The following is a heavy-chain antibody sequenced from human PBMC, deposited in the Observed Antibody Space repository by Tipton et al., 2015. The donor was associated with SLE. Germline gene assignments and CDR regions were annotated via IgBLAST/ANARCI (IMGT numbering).Heavy chain of an antibody. V-gene: IGHV4-59*12. CDR3: ARLYSSSWYEVDF. CDR1: GGSIISYY. CDR2: IYYSGST. D-gene: IGHD6-13*01. Sequence: TLSLTCTVSGGSIISYYWSWIRQPPGKGLEWMGYIYYSGSTNYNPSRKSRVTISVDTSKNQFSLKLSSVTAADTAVYYCARLYSSSWYEVDFWGQGTLVTVSS. J-gene: IGHJ4*02.